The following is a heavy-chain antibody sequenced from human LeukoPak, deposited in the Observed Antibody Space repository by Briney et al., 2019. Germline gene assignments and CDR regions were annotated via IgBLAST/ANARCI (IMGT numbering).Heavy chain of an antibody. CDR2: ISGSGGST. V-gene: IGHV3-23*01. CDR3: AKFSYCSGGSCYLYFDY. CDR1: GFTFANHA. J-gene: IGHJ4*02. D-gene: IGHD2-15*01. Sequence: GGSLRLSCAASGFTFANHAMNWVRQAPGKGLEWVSAISGSGGSTYYADSVKGRFTISRDNSKNTLYLQMNSLRAEDTAVYYCAKFSYCSGGSCYLYFDYWGQGTLVTASS.